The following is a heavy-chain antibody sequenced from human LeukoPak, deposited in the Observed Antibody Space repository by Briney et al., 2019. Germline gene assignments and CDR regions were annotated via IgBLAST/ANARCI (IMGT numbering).Heavy chain of an antibody. Sequence: GGSLRLSCAASGFTFSSYAMHWVRQAPGKGLEWVAVISYDGSNKYYADSVKGRFSISRDNANNSVYLQMNNLRAEDTAVYYCAAVIDYWGQGTLVTVSS. CDR3: AAVIDY. J-gene: IGHJ4*02. CDR2: ISYDGSNK. V-gene: IGHV3-30*14. CDR1: GFTFSSYA.